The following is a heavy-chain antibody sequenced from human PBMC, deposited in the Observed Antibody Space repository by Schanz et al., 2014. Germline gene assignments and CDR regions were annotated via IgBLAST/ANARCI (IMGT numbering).Heavy chain of an antibody. Sequence: EVQLVESGGGLVQPGGSLRLSCTASGFTFSSYSMNWVRQAPGRGLEWVSIISGSGGNTYYADAVRGRFTISRDNSKNTLYLQMNSLRPEDTAVYYCARDGEAAAGCDYWGQGTLVTVSS. CDR1: GFTFSSYS. CDR2: ISGSGGNT. CDR3: ARDGEAAAGCDY. V-gene: IGHV3-23*04. J-gene: IGHJ4*02. D-gene: IGHD6-13*01.